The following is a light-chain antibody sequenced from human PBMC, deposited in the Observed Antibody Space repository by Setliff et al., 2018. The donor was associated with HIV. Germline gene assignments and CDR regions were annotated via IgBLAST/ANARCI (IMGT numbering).Light chain of an antibody. CDR2: EDT. CDR3: QAWDSSTLSYV. CDR1: ELGDKY. V-gene: IGLV3-1*01. J-gene: IGLJ1*01. Sequence: SYELTQPPSVSVSPGQTASIPCSGDELGDKYACWYQQKPGQAPVLVIYEDTNRPSGIPERFSGSSSGNTATLTISGTQAMDEADYYCQAWDSSTLSYVFGTGTKV.